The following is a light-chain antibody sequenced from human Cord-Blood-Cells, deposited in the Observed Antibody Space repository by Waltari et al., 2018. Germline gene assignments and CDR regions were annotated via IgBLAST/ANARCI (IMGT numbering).Light chain of an antibody. Sequence: DIQMTQSPSTLPASVGDRVTITCRASQSISSWLAWDQQKPGKAPKLLIYKAASLESGVPSRFSGSGSGTEFTLTISSLQPDDFATYYCQQYNSYSGTFGQGTKVEIK. V-gene: IGKV1-5*03. J-gene: IGKJ1*01. CDR2: KAA. CDR3: QQYNSYSGT. CDR1: QSISSW.